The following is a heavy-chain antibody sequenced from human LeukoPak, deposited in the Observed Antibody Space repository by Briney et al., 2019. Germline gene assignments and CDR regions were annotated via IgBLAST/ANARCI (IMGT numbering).Heavy chain of an antibody. V-gene: IGHV1-18*01. CDR1: GYTFTSYG. D-gene: IGHD3-10*01. CDR3: ALGTMVRGVTPHGFDP. J-gene: IGHJ5*02. CDR2: TSAYNGNT. Sequence: ASVKVSCKASGYTFTSYGISWVRQAPGQGLEWMGWTSAYNGNTNYAQKLQGRVTMTTDTSTSTAYMELRSLRSDDTAVYYCALGTMVRGVTPHGFDPWGQGTLVTVSS.